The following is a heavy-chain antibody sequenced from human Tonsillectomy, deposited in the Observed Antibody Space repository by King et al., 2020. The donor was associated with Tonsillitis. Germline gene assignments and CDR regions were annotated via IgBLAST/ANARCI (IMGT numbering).Heavy chain of an antibody. D-gene: IGHD3-10*01. V-gene: IGHV4-61*02. Sequence: LQESGPGLVKPSQTLSLTCTVSGGSISSGSYYWSWIRQPAGKGLEWIGRIYYNGRTNYNPSLKSRVTISIDTSKNQFSLNLSSVTAADTAVYHCAREYYQYSFDPWGQGTLVTVSS. CDR3: AREYYQYSFDP. CDR1: GGSISSGSYY. CDR2: IYYNGRT. J-gene: IGHJ5*02.